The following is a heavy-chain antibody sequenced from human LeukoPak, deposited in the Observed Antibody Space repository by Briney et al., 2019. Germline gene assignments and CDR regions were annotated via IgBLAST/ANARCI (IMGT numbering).Heavy chain of an antibody. CDR1: GYTFTSYD. Sequence: ASVKISCKASGYTFTSYDINWVRQATGQGLEWMGWMNPNSGNTGYAQKFQGRVTMTRNTSISTAYMELSSLRSEDTAVYYCAKVRYYDILTGYYDYWGQGILVTVSS. CDR2: MNPNSGNT. J-gene: IGHJ4*02. V-gene: IGHV1-8*01. CDR3: AKVRYYDILTGYYDY. D-gene: IGHD3-9*01.